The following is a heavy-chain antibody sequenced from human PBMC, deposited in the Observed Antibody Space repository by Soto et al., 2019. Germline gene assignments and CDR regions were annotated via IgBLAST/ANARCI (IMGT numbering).Heavy chain of an antibody. J-gene: IGHJ4*02. CDR3: ARSLGRGWPPY. CDR1: GGTFSSYT. V-gene: IGHV1-69*06. CDR2: IIPVFNTT. Sequence: QVHLVQSEAEVKKPGSSVKVSCKASGGTFSSYTVSWVRQAPGQGLEWVGGIIPVFNTTYYAQKFQGRVTILADKSTSTAYMELRNLRSEDTAVYYCARSLGRGWPPYWGQGTLVTVST. D-gene: IGHD6-19*01.